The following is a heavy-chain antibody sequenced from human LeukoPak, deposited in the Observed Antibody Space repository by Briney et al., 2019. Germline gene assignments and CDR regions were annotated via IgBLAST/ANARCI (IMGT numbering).Heavy chain of an antibody. V-gene: IGHV3-23*01. CDR2: ISVSGNT. CDR3: AKAPVTTCSGAYCYPFDY. CDR1: GFTLSSYA. D-gene: IGHD2-15*01. J-gene: IGHJ4*02. Sequence: GGSLRLSCAASGFTLSSYAMSWVRQGPGKGLEWVSAISVSGNTYHADSVKGRFAISRDSSKNTLYLQMNSLRAEDAAVYYCAKAPVTTCSGAYCYPFDYWGQGTLVTVSS.